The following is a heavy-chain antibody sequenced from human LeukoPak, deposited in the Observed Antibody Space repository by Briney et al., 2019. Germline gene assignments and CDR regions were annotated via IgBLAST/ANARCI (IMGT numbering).Heavy chain of an antibody. J-gene: IGHJ3*02. CDR2: IYYSGST. CDR3: ARESGSDDNDAFDT. Sequence: PSETLSLTCTVSGGSISSYYWSWIRQPPGKGLEWIGYIYYSGSTNYNPSLKSRVTISVDTSKNQFSLKLNSVTAADTAVYYCARESGSDDNDAFDTWGQGTMVTVSS. CDR1: GGSISSYY. V-gene: IGHV4-4*08. D-gene: IGHD1-26*01.